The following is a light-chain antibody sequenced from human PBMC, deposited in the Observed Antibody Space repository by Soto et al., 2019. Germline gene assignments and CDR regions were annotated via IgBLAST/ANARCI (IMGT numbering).Light chain of an antibody. CDR3: QQYNKWPYT. CDR1: QHVSSN. J-gene: IGKJ2*01. Sequence: EIVMTQSPATLSVSPGGSATLSCRASQHVSSNFAWYRQKPGQAPTLLIYRASTMAPGVPARFSGSGSGTEFTLTISSLQSEDFAVYFCQQYNKWPYTFGQGTKLEIK. V-gene: IGKV3-15*01. CDR2: RAS.